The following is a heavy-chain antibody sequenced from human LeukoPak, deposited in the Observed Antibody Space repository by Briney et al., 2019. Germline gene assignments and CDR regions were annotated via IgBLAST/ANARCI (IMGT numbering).Heavy chain of an antibody. D-gene: IGHD6-19*01. CDR3: ARRARVVGGTGKPYYFDY. CDR1: CVPIRNYY. J-gene: IGHJ4*02. Sequence: SETLSLTCSVSCVPIRNYYWSWIRQPPGKGLEWIGYIYYSGSTNYNPSLKSRVTISVDTSKNQFSLKLSSVTAADTAVYYCARRARVVGGTGKPYYFDYWGQGTLVTVSS. CDR2: IYYSGST. V-gene: IGHV4-59*01.